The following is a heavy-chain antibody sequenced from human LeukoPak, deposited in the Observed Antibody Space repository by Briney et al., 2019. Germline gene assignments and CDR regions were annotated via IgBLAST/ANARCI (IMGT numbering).Heavy chain of an antibody. V-gene: IGHV4-39*07. D-gene: IGHD6-19*01. Sequence: SETLSLTCTVSGGSISSSSYYWGWIRQPPGKGLEWIGSIYYSGSTYYNPSLKSRVTISVDTSKNQFSLKMSSVTAADTAVYYCARGHGQWRGNRDFDYWGQGTLVTVSS. CDR2: IYYSGST. CDR1: GGSISSSSYY. J-gene: IGHJ4*02. CDR3: ARGHGQWRGNRDFDY.